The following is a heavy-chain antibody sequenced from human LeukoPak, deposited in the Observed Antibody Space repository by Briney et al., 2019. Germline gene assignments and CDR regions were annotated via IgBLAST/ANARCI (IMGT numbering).Heavy chain of an antibody. CDR1: GYTFTGYY. V-gene: IGHV1-2*02. Sequence: EASVKVSCKASGYTFTGYYMHWVRQAPGEGLEWMGWINPNSGGTNYEQKFQGRVTMTRDTSIRTAYMELSRLRSDDTAVYYCARVLNDSSGYNYPYWGQGTLVTVSS. CDR3: ARVLNDSSGYNYPY. J-gene: IGHJ4*02. D-gene: IGHD3-22*01. CDR2: INPNSGGT.